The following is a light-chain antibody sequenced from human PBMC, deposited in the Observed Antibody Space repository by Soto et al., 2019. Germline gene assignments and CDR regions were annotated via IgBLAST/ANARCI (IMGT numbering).Light chain of an antibody. Sequence: QAVLTQPPSVSGAPGQRVTISCTGSSSNIGAGYDVHWYQQLPGTAPKLLIYGNSNRPSGVPDRFSGSKSGTSASLAITGLQAEYEADYYCPSYDSSLSGPVVFGGGTKVTVL. V-gene: IGLV1-40*01. CDR1: SSNIGAGYD. CDR3: PSYDSSLSGPVV. CDR2: GNS. J-gene: IGLJ2*01.